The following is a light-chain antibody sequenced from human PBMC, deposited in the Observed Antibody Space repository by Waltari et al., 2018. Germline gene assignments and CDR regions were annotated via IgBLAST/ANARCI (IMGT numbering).Light chain of an antibody. V-gene: IGKV3-15*01. J-gene: IGKJ2*01. CDR2: GAY. CDR1: QSVSSN. Sequence: EIVMTQSPATLSVSPGERATLSCRASQSVSSNLAWYQQKPGQAPRLLIYGAYTSATGIPARFSGSGSGTEFTLTISSLQSEDFAVYYCQQYNNWPPYTFGQGTKLEIK. CDR3: QQYNNWPPYT.